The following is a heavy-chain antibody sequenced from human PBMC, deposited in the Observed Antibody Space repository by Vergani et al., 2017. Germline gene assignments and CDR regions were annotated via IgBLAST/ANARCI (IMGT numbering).Heavy chain of an antibody. CDR3: AKDYGWYVSVNWFDP. V-gene: IGHV2-70*03. CDR1: GFSLSTSGMR. Sequence: QVTLKESGPALVKPTQTLTLTCTFSGFSLSTSGMRVSWIRQPPGKALEWLARIDWDDDKFYSTSLKTRLTISRDNSKNTVYLQMNSLRVEDTAVYYCAKDYGWYVSVNWFDPRGQGTLVTVSS. J-gene: IGHJ5*02. D-gene: IGHD6-19*01. CDR2: IDWDDDK.